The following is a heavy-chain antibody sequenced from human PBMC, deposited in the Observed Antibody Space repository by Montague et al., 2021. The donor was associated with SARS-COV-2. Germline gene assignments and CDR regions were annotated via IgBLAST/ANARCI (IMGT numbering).Heavy chain of an antibody. Sequence: TLSLTCTVSGYSIDSGGYFWSWIRQHPGKGLEWIGFIYYSGSADYNPSLESRVSISVDRSKNQFSLKLSSVTAADTAVYYCARGGYSGYWDYWGQGTLVTVSS. J-gene: IGHJ4*02. V-gene: IGHV4-31*03. D-gene: IGHD5-12*01. CDR1: GYSIDSGGYF. CDR2: IYYSGSA. CDR3: ARGGYSGYWDY.